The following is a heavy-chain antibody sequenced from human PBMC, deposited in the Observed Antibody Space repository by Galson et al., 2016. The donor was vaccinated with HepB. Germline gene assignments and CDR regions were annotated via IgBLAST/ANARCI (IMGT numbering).Heavy chain of an antibody. D-gene: IGHD2-21*02. CDR1: GYSFTNYY. CDR2: INPSDDTS. CDR3: ATELPRRNYFEY. J-gene: IGHJ4*02. V-gene: IGHV1-46*01. Sequence: SVKVSCKASGYSFTNYYMHWVRQAPGQGLEWMGTINPSDDTSSYAQKFQGRVTLTRDTSRSTVYMELSSLRSEDTAVYYCATELPRRNYFEYWGQGTLVTVSS.